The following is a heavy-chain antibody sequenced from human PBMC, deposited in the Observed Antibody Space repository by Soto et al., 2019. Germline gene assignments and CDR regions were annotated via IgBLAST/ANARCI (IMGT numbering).Heavy chain of an antibody. V-gene: IGHV5-51*01. CDR3: ARSLGRAHYYDSSGYYYWGH. D-gene: IGHD3-22*01. J-gene: IGHJ4*02. Sequence: GESLKISCKGSGYSFTSYWIGWVRQMPGKGLEWMGTIYPGDSDTRYSPSFQGQVTISADKSISTAYLQWSSLKASDTAMYYCARSLGRAHYYDSSGYYYWGHWGQGTLVTVSS. CDR1: GYSFTSYW. CDR2: IYPGDSDT.